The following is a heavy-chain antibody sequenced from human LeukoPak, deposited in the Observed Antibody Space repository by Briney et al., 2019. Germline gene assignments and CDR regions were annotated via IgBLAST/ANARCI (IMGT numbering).Heavy chain of an antibody. CDR3: ARDGSGRVPEMSAPDY. D-gene: IGHD3-10*01. V-gene: IGHV3-21*01. CDR2: ISSSSSNI. J-gene: IGHJ4*02. CDR1: GFTFSSYW. Sequence: GGSLRLSCAASGFTFSSYWMSWLRQAPGKGLEWVSSISSSSSNIYYADSVKGRFTISRDNAKNSLYLQMNSLRAEDTAVYCCARDGSGRVPEMSAPDYWGQGTLVTVSS.